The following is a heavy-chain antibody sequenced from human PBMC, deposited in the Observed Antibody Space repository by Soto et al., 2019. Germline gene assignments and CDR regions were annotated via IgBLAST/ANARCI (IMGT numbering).Heavy chain of an antibody. D-gene: IGHD4-17*01. V-gene: IGHV3-15*06. CDR1: EITLANAW. CDR2: INSKAAGGTT. CDR3: TSLYYGH. Sequence: EVQLAESGGDLVKPGGSLRLTCATSEITLANAWISWEHQAPGKGLEWVGRINSKAAGGTTHYAGPMKGRFTISRDESQNTLYLQMNSLKTEDTAVYYCTSLYYGHWGQGTLVTVSS. J-gene: IGHJ4*02.